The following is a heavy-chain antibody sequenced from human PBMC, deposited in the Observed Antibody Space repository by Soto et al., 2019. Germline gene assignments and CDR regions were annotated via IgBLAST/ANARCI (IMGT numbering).Heavy chain of an antibody. D-gene: IGHD6-13*01. CDR3: ARLAIAAAGTFYYGMDV. Sequence: SETLSLTCTVSGGSISSSRYYWGWIRQPPGKGLEWIGSIYYSGSTYYNPSLKSRVTISVDTSKNQFSLTLSSVTAADTAVYYCARLAIAAAGTFYYGMDVWGQGTTVTVSS. V-gene: IGHV4-39*01. J-gene: IGHJ6*02. CDR2: IYYSGST. CDR1: GGSISSSRYY.